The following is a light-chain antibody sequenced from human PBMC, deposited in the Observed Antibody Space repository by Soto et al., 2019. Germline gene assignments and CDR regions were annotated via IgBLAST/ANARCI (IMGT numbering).Light chain of an antibody. J-gene: IGKJ3*01. V-gene: IGKV1-33*01. CDR3: HQYDDLPPT. CDR2: DAS. Sequence: DIQMTQSPSSLSASVGDRVTITCQASQHISTYLNWFQQKPGKAPELLIYDASNLVPGVPSRFSGSGSGKDFTFTISSLQPEDIATYYCHQYDDLPPTFGPGTKVDIK. CDR1: QHISTY.